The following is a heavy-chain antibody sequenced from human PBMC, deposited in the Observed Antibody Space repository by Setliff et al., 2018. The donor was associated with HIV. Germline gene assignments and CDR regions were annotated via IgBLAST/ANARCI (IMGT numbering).Heavy chain of an antibody. J-gene: IGHJ4*02. CDR3: ARDDTNFFDY. CDR1: GGSLSSGGLY. CDR2: ISSGGGT. V-gene: IGHV4-31*03. Sequence: LSLTCTVSGGSLSSGGLYWNWIRQYPGKGLEWIGYISSGGGTYYNPSLKSRVSISVDTSKNQFSLDLRSVTAADTAIYYCARDDTNFFDYWGQGALVTVSS.